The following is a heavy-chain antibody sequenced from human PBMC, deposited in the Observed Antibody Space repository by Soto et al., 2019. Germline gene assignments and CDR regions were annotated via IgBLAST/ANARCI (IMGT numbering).Heavy chain of an antibody. V-gene: IGHV4-59*08. CDR3: ARQHDYGEGYYYYYYMDV. D-gene: IGHD4-17*01. CDR1: GGSISSYY. CDR2: IYYSGST. J-gene: IGHJ6*03. Sequence: SETLSLTCTVSGGSISSYYWSWIRQPPGKGLEWIGDIYYSGSTNYNPSLKSRVTISVDTSNNQCSLKLSSVTAADTAVYYCARQHDYGEGYYYYYYMDVWGKGTTVTVSS.